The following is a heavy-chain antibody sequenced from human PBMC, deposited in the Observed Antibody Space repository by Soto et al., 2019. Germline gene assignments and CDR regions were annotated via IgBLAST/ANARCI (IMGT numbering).Heavy chain of an antibody. CDR2: LNPQSGVT. J-gene: IGHJ4*01. CDR1: GYTFTGYY. CDR3: ARETPSDSALDY. Sequence: ASVKVSCKASGYTFTGYYLHWVRQAPVQGLEWMGWLNPQSGVTKSAQQFQGRVTMTRDTSITTAYMEVTSLRSDDTAVFYCARETPSDSALDYWGHGTLVTVSS. V-gene: IGHV1-2*02.